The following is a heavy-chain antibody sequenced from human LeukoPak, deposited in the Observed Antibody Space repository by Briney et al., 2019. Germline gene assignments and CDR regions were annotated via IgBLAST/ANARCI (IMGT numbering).Heavy chain of an antibody. J-gene: IGHJ5*02. CDR1: GGTFSSYA. CDR2: IIPIFGTA. V-gene: IGHV1-69*06. D-gene: IGHD3-16*01. CDR3: ARGTFATPFSWFDP. Sequence: SVKVSCKASGGTFSSYAISWVRQAPGQGLEWMGGIIPIFGTANYAQKFQGRVTITADKSTSTAYMELSSLRSEDTAVYYCARGTFATPFSWFDPWGQGTLVTVPS.